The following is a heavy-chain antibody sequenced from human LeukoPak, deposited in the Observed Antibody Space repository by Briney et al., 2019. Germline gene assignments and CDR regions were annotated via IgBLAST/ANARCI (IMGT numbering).Heavy chain of an antibody. CDR2: ISYDGSNK. Sequence: GRSLRLSCAASGFTFSSYGMHWVRQAPGKGLEWVAYISYDGSNKYYADSVKGRFTISRDNSKNTLYLQMNSLRAEDTAVYYCAKDPSRVAAAATSELDYWGQGTLVTVSS. CDR3: AKDPSRVAAAATSELDY. J-gene: IGHJ4*02. V-gene: IGHV3-30*18. D-gene: IGHD6-13*01. CDR1: GFTFSSYG.